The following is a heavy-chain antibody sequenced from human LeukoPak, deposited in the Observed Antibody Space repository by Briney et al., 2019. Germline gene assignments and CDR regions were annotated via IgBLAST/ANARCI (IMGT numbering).Heavy chain of an antibody. J-gene: IGHJ4*02. CDR3: AIEVVGSGSYYKDY. Sequence: ASVKVSCKASGYTFTKYGISWVRQAPGQGLEWMGWISTYNDNTNYAQKFQGRVTMTTDTSTSTVYVELRSLRPDDTAVYYCAIEVVGSGSYYKDYWGQGTLVTVS. V-gene: IGHV1-18*01. CDR1: GYTFTKYG. CDR2: ISTYNDNT. D-gene: IGHD3-10*01.